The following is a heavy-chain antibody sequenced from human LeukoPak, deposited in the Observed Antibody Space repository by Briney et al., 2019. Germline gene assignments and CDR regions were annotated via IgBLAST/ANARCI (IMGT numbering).Heavy chain of an antibody. Sequence: ASVKVSCKASGYTFTSYGISWVRQAPGQGLEWMGWISAYNGNTNYAQKLQGRVTMTTDTSTSTAYMELRSLRSDDTAVYYCPRRSNYDFWSGYYPDYWGQGTLVTVSS. CDR3: PRRSNYDFWSGYYPDY. D-gene: IGHD3-3*01. J-gene: IGHJ4*02. V-gene: IGHV1-18*01. CDR1: GYTFTSYG. CDR2: ISAYNGNT.